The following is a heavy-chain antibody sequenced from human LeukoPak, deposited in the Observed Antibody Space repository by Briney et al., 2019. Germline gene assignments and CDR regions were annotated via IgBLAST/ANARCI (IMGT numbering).Heavy chain of an antibody. D-gene: IGHD3-16*01. CDR1: GFTFSSYA. CDR2: VSGSGGST. CDR3: AKDRGMFDP. J-gene: IGHJ5*02. Sequence: GGSLSPPCAPPGFTFSSYAMSGVRQAQGKGLEWVSTVSGSGGSTYYADSVKGRFTISRDNSKNTLYLQMNSLRAEDTAVYYCAKDRGMFDPWGQGALVTVSS. V-gene: IGHV3-23*01.